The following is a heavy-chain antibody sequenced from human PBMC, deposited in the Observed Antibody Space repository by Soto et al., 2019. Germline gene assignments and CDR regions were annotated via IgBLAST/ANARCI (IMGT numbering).Heavy chain of an antibody. Sequence: PSETLSLTCTVSGASISSSYWSWIRQSPGNGLEWIGYVYYSGSTNYNPSLKSRVTISVDTSKNQFSLKLSSVTAADTAVYYCARGYYDSSGQSNTFDIWGQGTMVTVSS. CDR1: GASISSSY. CDR2: VYYSGST. CDR3: ARGYYDSSGQSNTFDI. D-gene: IGHD3-22*01. J-gene: IGHJ3*02. V-gene: IGHV4-59*01.